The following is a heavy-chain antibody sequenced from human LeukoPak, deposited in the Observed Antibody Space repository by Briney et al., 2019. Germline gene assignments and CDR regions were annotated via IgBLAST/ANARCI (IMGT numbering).Heavy chain of an antibody. J-gene: IGHJ4*02. CDR3: ARLSSGSSLRGYFDY. V-gene: IGHV4-34*01. CDR1: GGSFSGYY. CDR2: INHSGST. Sequence: SETLSLTCAVYGGSFSGYYWSWIRQPPGKGLEWIGEINHSGSTNYNPSLKSRVTISVDTSKNQFSLKLSSVTAADTAVYYCARLSSGSSLRGYFDYRGQGTLVTVSS. D-gene: IGHD1-26*01.